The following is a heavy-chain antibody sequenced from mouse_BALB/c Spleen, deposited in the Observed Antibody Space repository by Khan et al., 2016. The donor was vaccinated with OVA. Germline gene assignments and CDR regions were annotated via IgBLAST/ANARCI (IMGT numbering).Heavy chain of an antibody. CDR1: GYTFTSYY. V-gene: IGHV1S81*02. CDR3: TRSGYGTFAY. CDR2: INPSNGGT. D-gene: IGHD2-1*01. Sequence: QVQLQQSGAELVKPGVSVRLSCKASGYTFTSYYLYWVKQRPGQGLEWIGDINPSNGGTNFNEKFKSKATLTVDKSFSTAYIRLSSLTAEDTAVYYCTRSGYGTFAYWGQGTLVTVSA. J-gene: IGHJ3*01.